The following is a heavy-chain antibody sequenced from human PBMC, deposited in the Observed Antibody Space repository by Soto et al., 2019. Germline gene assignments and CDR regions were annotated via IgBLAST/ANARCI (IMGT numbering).Heavy chain of an antibody. Sequence: SVKVSCKASGGTFSSYAISWVRQAPGQGLEWMGGIIPIFGTANYAQKFQGRVKITTDKATSTAYMELSSLRSEDTAVYYCARFEKRYNSSFGYWGQGTLVTVSS. J-gene: IGHJ4*02. CDR2: IIPIFGTA. D-gene: IGHD6-13*01. V-gene: IGHV1-69*05. CDR3: ARFEKRYNSSFGY. CDR1: GGTFSSYA.